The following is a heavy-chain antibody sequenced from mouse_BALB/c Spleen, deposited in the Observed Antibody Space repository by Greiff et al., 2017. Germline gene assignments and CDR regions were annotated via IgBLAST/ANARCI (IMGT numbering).Heavy chain of an antibody. CDR1: GYSITSDYA. J-gene: IGHJ4*01. V-gene: IGHV3-2*02. Sequence: ESGPGLVKPSQSLSLTCTVTGYSITSDYAWNWIRQFPGNKLEWMGYISYSGSTSYNPSLKSRISITRDTSKNQFFLQLNSVTTEDTATYYCAIWNYYAMDYWGQGTSVTVSS. CDR2: ISYSGST. D-gene: IGHD1-1*02. CDR3: AIWNYYAMDY.